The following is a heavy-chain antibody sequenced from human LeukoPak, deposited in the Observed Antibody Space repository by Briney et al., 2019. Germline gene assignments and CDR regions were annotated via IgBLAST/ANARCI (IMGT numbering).Heavy chain of an antibody. D-gene: IGHD6-6*01. CDR2: IYPGDSDT. Sequence: NHGESLKISRKGPGYSFTSYWIGWVRQMPGKGLEWMGIIYPGDSDTRYSPSFQGQVTISADKSISTAYLQWSSLKASDTAMYYCARRLYSSSSGIFDYWGQGTLVTVSS. CDR1: GYSFTSYW. CDR3: ARRLYSSSSGIFDY. V-gene: IGHV5-51*01. J-gene: IGHJ4*02.